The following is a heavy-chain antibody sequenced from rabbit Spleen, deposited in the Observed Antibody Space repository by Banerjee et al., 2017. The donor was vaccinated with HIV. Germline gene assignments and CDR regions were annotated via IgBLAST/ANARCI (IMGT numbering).Heavy chain of an antibody. J-gene: IGHJ4*01. CDR3: ARDLVVVIGWNFNL. D-gene: IGHD8-1*01. CDR1: GFSFSDRDV. V-gene: IGHV1S45*01. CDR2: IDTGSRDFT. Sequence: QEQLVESGGGLVKPQGSLTLTCKASGFSFSDRDVMCWVRQAPGKGLQWIACIDTGSRDFTYYASWAKGRFTISKTSSTTVTLQMTSLTVADTATYFCARDLVVVIGWNFNLWGPGTLVTVS.